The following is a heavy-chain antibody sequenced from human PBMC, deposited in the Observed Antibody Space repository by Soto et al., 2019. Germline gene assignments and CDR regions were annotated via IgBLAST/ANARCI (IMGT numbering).Heavy chain of an antibody. J-gene: IGHJ4*02. D-gene: IGHD3-9*01. CDR1: GYSFTNSW. Sequence: EVQLVQSGAEVKKPGESLRISCKGSGYSFTNSWISWVRQMPGKGLEWMGRIDPSGYVTNYGPSFQGRVTISADTSINTAFLQWGSLTASDTAMYYCATHWFLGGAEDYWGQGTLVTVSS. CDR3: ATHWFLGGAEDY. V-gene: IGHV5-10-1*01. CDR2: IDPSGYVT.